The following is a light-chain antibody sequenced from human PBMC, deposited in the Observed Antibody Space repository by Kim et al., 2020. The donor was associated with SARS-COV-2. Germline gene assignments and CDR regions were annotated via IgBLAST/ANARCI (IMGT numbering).Light chain of an antibody. CDR2: GAS. CDR3: QQYGSSPYT. V-gene: IGKV3-20*01. J-gene: IGKJ2*01. Sequence: EIVLTQSPGTQSLSPGERATLSCRASQSVSNSYVAWYQQRPGQAPSLLIYGASSRATGIPARFSGSGSGTDFTLTISKLEPEDFAVYYCQQYGSSPYTFGQGTKLEI. CDR1: QSVSNSY.